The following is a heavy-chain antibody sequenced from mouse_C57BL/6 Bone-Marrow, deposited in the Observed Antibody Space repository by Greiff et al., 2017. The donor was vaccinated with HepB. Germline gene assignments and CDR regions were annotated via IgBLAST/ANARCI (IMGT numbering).Heavy chain of an antibody. CDR1: GFSLTSYA. D-gene: IGHD2-4*01. Sequence: VKLVESGPGLVAPSQSLSITCTVSGFSLTSYAISWVRQPPGKGLEWLGVIWTGGGTNYNSALKSRLSISKDNSKSQVFLKMNSLQTDDTARYYCARSDYRGYDAMDYWGQGTSVTVSS. J-gene: IGHJ4*01. CDR2: IWTGGGT. CDR3: ARSDYRGYDAMDY. V-gene: IGHV2-9-1*01.